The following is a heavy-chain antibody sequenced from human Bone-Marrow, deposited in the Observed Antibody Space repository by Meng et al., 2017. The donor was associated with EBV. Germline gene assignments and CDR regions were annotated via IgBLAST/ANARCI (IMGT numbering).Heavy chain of an antibody. Sequence: VRMVQSGAEWKKPGASVKVSCKAPGYTLTSYDINWVRQATGQGLEWMGWMNPNSGNTGYAQKFQGRVTMTRNTSISTAYMELSSLRSEDTAVYYCARGRLEARGYFDPWGQGTLVTVSS. V-gene: IGHV1-8*01. J-gene: IGHJ5*02. D-gene: IGHD3-3*01. CDR3: ARGRLEARGYFDP. CDR1: GYTLTSYD. CDR2: MNPNSGNT.